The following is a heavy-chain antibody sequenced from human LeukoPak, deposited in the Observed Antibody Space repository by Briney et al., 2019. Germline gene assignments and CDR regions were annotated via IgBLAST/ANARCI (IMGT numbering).Heavy chain of an antibody. Sequence: ASVKVSCKASGYTFTSYAMNWVRQAPGQGLEWMGWINTNTGNPTHAQGFTGRFVFSLDTSVSTAYLQISSLKAEDTAVYYCAREGPSWYYDYVWGSYRSYYFDYWGQGTLVTVSS. V-gene: IGHV7-4-1*02. J-gene: IGHJ4*02. CDR3: AREGPSWYYDYVWGSYRSYYFDY. CDR2: INTNTGNP. D-gene: IGHD3-16*02. CDR1: GYTFTSYA.